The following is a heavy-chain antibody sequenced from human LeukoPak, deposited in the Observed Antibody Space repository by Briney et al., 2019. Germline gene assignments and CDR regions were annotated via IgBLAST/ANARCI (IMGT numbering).Heavy chain of an antibody. CDR3: AGPASLYLGSEDQGFES. CDR2: IKQDGSDK. V-gene: IGHV3-7*01. J-gene: IGHJ4*02. D-gene: IGHD6-25*01. CDR1: GFTLSRFW. Sequence: SGGSLRLSCAASGFTLSRFWMSWVRQAPGRGLEWVANIKQDGSDKRYVDSVKGRFTVSRGNSKNFLYLEMNSLRAEDTAVYYCAGPASLYLGSEDQGFESWGQGTLVTVSS.